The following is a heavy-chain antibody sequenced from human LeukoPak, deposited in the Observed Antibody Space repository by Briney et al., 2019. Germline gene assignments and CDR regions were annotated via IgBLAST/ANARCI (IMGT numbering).Heavy chain of an antibody. V-gene: IGHV1-18*04. D-gene: IGHD2-15*01. CDR3: ARRNIVVVVAANDY. CDR2: ISAYNGNT. J-gene: IGHJ4*02. CDR1: GYTFTGYY. Sequence: ASVKVSCKASGYTFTGYYMHWVRQAPGQGLEWMGWISAYNGNTNYAQKLQGRVTMTTDTSTSTAYMELRSLRSDDTAVYYCARRNIVVVVAANDYWGQGTLVTVSS.